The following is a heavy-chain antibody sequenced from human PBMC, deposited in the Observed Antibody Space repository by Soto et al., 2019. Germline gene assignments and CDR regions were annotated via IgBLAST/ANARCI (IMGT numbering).Heavy chain of an antibody. CDR2: LYYGRSA. V-gene: IGHV4-59*01. D-gene: IGHD1-1*01. CDR1: GDSISSYY. J-gene: IGHJ4*02. Sequence: TSETLSLTCAVSGDSISSYYCMWIRQPPGKGLESIGYLYYGRSANYNPSLKSRVTLSVDTSTNQCSLTLSSMTAADTAVYYCAREGVQLERRGRFDYWGQGTLVTVSS. CDR3: AREGVQLERRGRFDY.